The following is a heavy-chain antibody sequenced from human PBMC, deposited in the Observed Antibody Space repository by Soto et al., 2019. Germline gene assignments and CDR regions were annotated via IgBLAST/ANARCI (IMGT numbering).Heavy chain of an antibody. V-gene: IGHV3-64D*08. Sequence: EVQLVESGGGLVQPGGSLRLSCSASGFTFNDYPMYWVRQAPGKGLEYVSLISANGGSTHYADSVKGRFSISRDKSKKTLYLQMSSLRAEDTAVYYCVKGACWLQDVDYWGQGTLVTVSS. CDR3: VKGACWLQDVDY. J-gene: IGHJ4*02. CDR2: ISANGGST. CDR1: GFTFNDYP. D-gene: IGHD5-12*01.